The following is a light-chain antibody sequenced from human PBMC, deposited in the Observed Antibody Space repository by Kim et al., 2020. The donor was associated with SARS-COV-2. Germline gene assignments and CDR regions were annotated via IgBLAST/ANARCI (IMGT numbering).Light chain of an antibody. CDR2: GKN. Sequence: SSELTQDPAVSVALGQTVRITCQGDSLRSYYATWYQQKPGQPPILLIYGKNNRPSGIPDRFSGSSSGNTASLTITGTQAGDEADYYCNSRDTNDIVLFGG. CDR1: SLRSYY. CDR3: NSRDTNDIVL. V-gene: IGLV3-19*01. J-gene: IGLJ2*01.